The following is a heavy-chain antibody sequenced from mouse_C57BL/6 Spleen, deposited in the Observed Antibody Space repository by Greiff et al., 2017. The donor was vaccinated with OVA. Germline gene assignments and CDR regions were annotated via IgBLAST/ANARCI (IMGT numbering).Heavy chain of an antibody. CDR2: IDPTSGGT. CDR1: GYTFTSYW. D-gene: IGHD1-1*01. CDR3: ARYGSSPWFAY. Sequence: QVQLQQPGAELVKPGASVKLSCKASGYTFTSYWMHWVKQRPGRGLEWIGRIDPTSGGTKYNEKFKSKATLTVDKPSSTAYMQLSILTSEDSAVYYCARYGSSPWFAYWGQGTLVTVSA. J-gene: IGHJ3*01. V-gene: IGHV1-72*01.